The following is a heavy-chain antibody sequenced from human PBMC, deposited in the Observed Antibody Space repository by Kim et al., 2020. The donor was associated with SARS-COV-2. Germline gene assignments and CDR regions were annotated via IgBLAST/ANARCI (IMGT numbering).Heavy chain of an antibody. CDR2: TYYRSKWYN. CDR1: GDSVSSNSAA. CDR3: ARAVARVGEVPEYFDY. J-gene: IGHJ4*02. D-gene: IGHD3-16*01. Sequence: SQTLSLTCAISGDSVSSNSAAWNWIRQSPSRGLEWLGRTYYRSKWYNDYAVSVKSRITINPDTSKNQFSLQLNSVTPEDTAVYYCARAVARVGEVPEYFDYWGQGTLVTVSS. V-gene: IGHV6-1*01.